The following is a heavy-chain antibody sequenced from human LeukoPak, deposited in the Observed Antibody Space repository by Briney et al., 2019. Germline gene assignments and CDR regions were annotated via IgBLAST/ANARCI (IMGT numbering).Heavy chain of an antibody. V-gene: IGHV4-61*02. J-gene: IGHJ4*02. CDR1: GGSISSGSYY. Sequence: SQTLSLTCTVSGGSISSGSYYWSWIRQPAGKGLEWIGRIYTSGSTNYNPSLKSRVTISVDTSKNQFSLKLSSVTAADTAVYYCARTPLTPSYCSSTSCYSWGQGTLVTVSS. CDR2: IYTSGST. CDR3: ARTPLTPSYCSSTSCYS. D-gene: IGHD2-2*02.